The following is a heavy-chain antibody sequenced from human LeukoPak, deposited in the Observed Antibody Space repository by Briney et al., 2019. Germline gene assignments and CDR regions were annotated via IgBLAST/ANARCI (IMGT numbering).Heavy chain of an antibody. CDR1: GGSISSYY. CDR3: ARNLAAAGRGEAFDI. CDR2: IYYSGST. J-gene: IGHJ3*02. V-gene: IGHV4-59*08. D-gene: IGHD6-13*01. Sequence: SETLSLTCTVSGGSISSYYWSWIRQPPGKGLEWIGYIYYSGSTNYNPSLKSRVTISVDTSKNQFSLKLSSVTAADTAVYYCARNLAAAGRGEAFDIWGQGTMVTVCS.